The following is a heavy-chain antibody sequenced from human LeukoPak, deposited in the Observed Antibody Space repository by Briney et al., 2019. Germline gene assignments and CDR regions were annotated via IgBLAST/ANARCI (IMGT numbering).Heavy chain of an antibody. Sequence: GGSLRLSCTASGFTFSSYEMNWFGRPPGKGWRWVANIKQDGSEKYYVDSVKGRFTISRDNAKNSLYLQMNSLRAEDTAVYYCARDCFVALAFDIWGQGTMVTVSS. CDR3: ARDCFVALAFDI. V-gene: IGHV3-7*01. CDR2: IKQDGSEK. J-gene: IGHJ3*02. CDR1: GFTFSSYE. D-gene: IGHD2-21*01.